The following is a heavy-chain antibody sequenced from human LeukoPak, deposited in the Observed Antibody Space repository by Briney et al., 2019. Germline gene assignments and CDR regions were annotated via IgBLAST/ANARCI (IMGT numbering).Heavy chain of an antibody. V-gene: IGHV1-46*01. D-gene: IGHD3-22*01. Sequence: VASVKVSCKPSGYIFPRYNIHWVRQAPGQGLEWMGTFNPRGGSTSYAQKFQGRVTLTGDTSTSTVYMEVSSLRSEDTAVYYCARDIDGGGYLTPFDYWGQGTLVTVSS. J-gene: IGHJ4*02. CDR3: ARDIDGGGYLTPFDY. CDR2: FNPRGGST. CDR1: GYIFPRYN.